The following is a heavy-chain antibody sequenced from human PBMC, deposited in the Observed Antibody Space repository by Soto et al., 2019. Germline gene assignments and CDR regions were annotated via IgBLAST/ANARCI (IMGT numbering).Heavy chain of an antibody. CDR2: ISYEGSNT. Sequence: GGSLRLSCVGSGFTFDTYGIHWVRQAPGKGLQWVALISYEGSNTYYADSARGRFTISRDNSKNTLYLQMNTLRPEDTGVYYCARVTPGNNLYYFSGLDFRGQGTSVTVSS. CDR1: GFTFDTYG. V-gene: IGHV3-30-3*01. CDR3: ARVTPGNNLYYFSGLDF. D-gene: IGHD1-1*01. J-gene: IGHJ6*02.